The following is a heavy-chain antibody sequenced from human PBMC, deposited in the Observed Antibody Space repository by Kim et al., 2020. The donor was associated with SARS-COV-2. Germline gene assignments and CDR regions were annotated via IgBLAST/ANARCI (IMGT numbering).Heavy chain of an antibody. CDR3: VKIRGWLHLGDGFDI. D-gene: IGHD5-12*01. Sequence: GGSLRLSCAASAFPFSSYGMSWVRQAPGKGLEWVAAVSGVGSSTFYADSVRGRFTISRDNSKNMLYLQMNNLRVEDTALYYCVKIRGWLHLGDGFDIWG. J-gene: IGHJ3*02. CDR1: AFPFSSYG. V-gene: IGHV3-23*01. CDR2: VSGVGSST.